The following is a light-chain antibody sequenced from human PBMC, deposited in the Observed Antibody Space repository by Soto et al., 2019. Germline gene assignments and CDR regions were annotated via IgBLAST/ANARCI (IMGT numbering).Light chain of an antibody. CDR2: EVR. CDR1: SSDVGGYNY. J-gene: IGLJ1*01. V-gene: IGLV2-14*01. Sequence: QSALTQPASVSGSPGQSITISCTGTSSDVGGYNYVSWYQQHPGKAPKLMIYEVRNRPSGVSNRFSGPKSGNTASLTVSGLQAEDEADYHCSSYISDNTYVFGTGTKVTVL. CDR3: SSYISDNTYV.